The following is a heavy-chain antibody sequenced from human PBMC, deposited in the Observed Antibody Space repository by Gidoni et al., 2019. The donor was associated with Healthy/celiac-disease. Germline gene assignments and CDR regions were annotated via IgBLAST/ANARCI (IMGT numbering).Heavy chain of an antibody. V-gene: IGHV3-21*01. CDR1: GFTFSSYS. D-gene: IGHD6-13*01. CDR2: ISSSSSYI. Sequence: EVQLVESGGGLVKPGGSLRLSCAASGFTFSSYSMNWVRQAPGKGLELVSSISSSSSYIYYADSVKGRFTISRDNAKNSLYLQMNSLRAEDTAVYYCARDGPLGIAAADWGQGTLVTVSS. J-gene: IGHJ4*02. CDR3: ARDGPLGIAAAD.